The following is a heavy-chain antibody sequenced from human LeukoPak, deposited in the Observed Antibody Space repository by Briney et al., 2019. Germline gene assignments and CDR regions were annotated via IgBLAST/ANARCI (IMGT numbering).Heavy chain of an antibody. CDR2: IYDSGRS. D-gene: IGHD7-27*01. V-gene: IGHV4-59*01. J-gene: IGHJ4*02. CDR1: GGAITGYD. Sequence: SETLSLTCSVSGGAITGYDWTWMREPPGKGLEGMGYIYDSGRSKYNPSLKSRVTISVDTSKNQFSLKLRDVTAADTAVYFCARDSRANWGLGRLDYWGQGTLVSVSS. CDR3: ARDSRANWGLGRLDY.